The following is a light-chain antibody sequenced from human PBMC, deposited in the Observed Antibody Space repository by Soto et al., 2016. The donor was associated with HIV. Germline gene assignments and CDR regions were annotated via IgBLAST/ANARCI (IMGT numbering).Light chain of an antibody. CDR2: QAS. CDR1: QNINIW. V-gene: IGKV1-5*03. Sequence: DIQMTQSPSTVSASVGDSVTITCRASQNINIWLAWYQHKPGEAPKLLLYQASILQIGVPSRFSGSGPGSEFTLTISSLQPDDFATYYCQQYHSYSQTFGHGTKVEIK. CDR3: QQYHSYSQT. J-gene: IGKJ1*01.